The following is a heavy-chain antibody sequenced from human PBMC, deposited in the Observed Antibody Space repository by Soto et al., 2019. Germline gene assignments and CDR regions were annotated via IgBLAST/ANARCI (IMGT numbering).Heavy chain of an antibody. CDR1: GGSISSYY. D-gene: IGHD3-9*01. J-gene: IGHJ4*02. CDR2: IYYSGST. V-gene: IGHV4-59*01. CDR3: ARASYDILTGRDYFDY. Sequence: SETLSLTCTVSGGSISSYYWSWIRQPPGKGLEWIGYIYYSGSTNYNPSLKSRVTISVDTSKNQFSLKLSSVTAADTAVYYCARASYDILTGRDYFDYWGQGTLVTVS.